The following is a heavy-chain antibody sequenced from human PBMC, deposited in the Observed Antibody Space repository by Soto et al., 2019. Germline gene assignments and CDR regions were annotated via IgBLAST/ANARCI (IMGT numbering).Heavy chain of an antibody. CDR2: ISSSSSTI. J-gene: IGHJ6*02. Sequence: LRLSCAAYGFTFISHTMNWARQSPGNGLEFVSYISSSSSTIYYADSVKGRFTISRYNAKNSLYLQMNSLRDEDTAVYYCARDCGGDCYYGMDVWGQGTTVTVSS. D-gene: IGHD2-21*01. CDR3: ARDCGGDCYYGMDV. V-gene: IGHV3-48*02. CDR1: GFTFISHT.